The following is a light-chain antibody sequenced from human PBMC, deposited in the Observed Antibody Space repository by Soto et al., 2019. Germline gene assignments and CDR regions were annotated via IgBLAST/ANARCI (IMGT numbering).Light chain of an antibody. CDR3: QHYCSSPPFT. CDR1: QSISSSF. J-gene: IGKJ4*01. V-gene: IGKV3-20*01. CDR2: GAS. Sequence: EFVLTQSPGTLSLSPGERATLSCRASQSISSSFLAWYQQKPGQAPRLLIYGASSRGTGIPDRFSGSGSGTDFTLTISRLEPEEFVVYYCQHYCSSPPFTFGVGTKVEIK.